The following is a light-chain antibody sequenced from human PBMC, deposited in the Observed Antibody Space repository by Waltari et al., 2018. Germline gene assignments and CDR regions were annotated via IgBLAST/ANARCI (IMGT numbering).Light chain of an antibody. Sequence: QSVLAQPPSVSAAPGPKVPIPFSGSTSNLGKNYVSWYQQLPGAAPKLLVYENNKRGSGVPDRFSGSKSGTSATLGITGLQTGDEADYYCGTWDNTLRRVFGTGTKVTVL. CDR3: GTWDNTLRRV. J-gene: IGLJ1*01. V-gene: IGLV1-51*02. CDR1: TSNLGKNY. CDR2: ENN.